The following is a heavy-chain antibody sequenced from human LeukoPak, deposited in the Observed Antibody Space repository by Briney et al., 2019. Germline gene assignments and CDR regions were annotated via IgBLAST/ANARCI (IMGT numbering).Heavy chain of an antibody. CDR3: AKALEDSSGYYYEGQAFDI. Sequence: SVKVSCKASGGTFSSYAISWVRQAPGRGLEWMGRIIPIFGTANYAQKFQGRVTITTDESTSTAYMELSSLRSEDTAVYYCAKALEDSSGYYYEGQAFDIWGQGTMVTVSS. D-gene: IGHD3-22*01. CDR1: GGTFSSYA. V-gene: IGHV1-69*05. J-gene: IGHJ3*02. CDR2: IIPIFGTA.